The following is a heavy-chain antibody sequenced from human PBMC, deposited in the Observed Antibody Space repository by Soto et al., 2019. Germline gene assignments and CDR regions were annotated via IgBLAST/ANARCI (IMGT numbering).Heavy chain of an antibody. CDR1: GGTFSSYT. CDR2: IIPILGIA. J-gene: IGHJ6*03. Sequence: SVKVSCKASGGTFSSYTISWVRQAPGQGLEWMGRIIPILGIANYAQKFQGRVTITADKSTSTAYMELSSLRSEDTAVYYCARDFWSGSVDYYYYMDVWGKGTTVTVSS. D-gene: IGHD3-3*01. CDR3: ARDFWSGSVDYYYYMDV. V-gene: IGHV1-69*02.